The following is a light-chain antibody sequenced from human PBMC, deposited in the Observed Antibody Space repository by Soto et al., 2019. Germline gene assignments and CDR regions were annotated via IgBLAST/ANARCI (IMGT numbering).Light chain of an antibody. V-gene: IGKV1-39*01. CDR2: TTS. J-gene: IGKJ4*01. Sequence: DILMTQSPSSLSASLGDSVTITCRASQSISNSLTWYQQKPGKAPDLLIYTTSSLQSGVPARFSGSGSGPDFTLTISSLQPEDFATYYCQQSYSTPPTFGGGTNVEIK. CDR1: QSISNS. CDR3: QQSYSTPPT.